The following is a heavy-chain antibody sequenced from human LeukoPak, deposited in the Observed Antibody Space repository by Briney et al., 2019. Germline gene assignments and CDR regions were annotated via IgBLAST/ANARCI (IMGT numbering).Heavy chain of an antibody. D-gene: IGHD3-3*01. J-gene: IGHJ4*02. CDR3: AREGRDYDIWSAPPLFDY. CDR1: GYNFVGYY. V-gene: IGHV1-2*02. Sequence: ASVRVSCKASGYNFVGYYVHWVRQAPGQGLEWMGRISPHSGATIEAQKFQGRVTMTMDTSTAYMDLHRLRFDDTAVYYCAREGRDYDIWSAPPLFDYWGRGTLATVSS. CDR2: ISPHSGAT.